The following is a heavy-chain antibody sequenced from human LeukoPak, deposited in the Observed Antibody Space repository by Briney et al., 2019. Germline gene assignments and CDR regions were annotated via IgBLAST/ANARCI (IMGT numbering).Heavy chain of an antibody. CDR1: GFTFSSYS. CDR2: ISSSSSYI. D-gene: IGHD3-22*01. Sequence: AGGSLRLSCAASGFTFSSYSMNWVRHAPGKGLECVSSISSSSSYIYYADSVKGRFTISRDNAKNSLYLQMNSLRAEDTAVYYCARDPDYYDSSGYGDYWGQGTLVTVSS. CDR3: ARDPDYYDSSGYGDY. J-gene: IGHJ4*02. V-gene: IGHV3-21*01.